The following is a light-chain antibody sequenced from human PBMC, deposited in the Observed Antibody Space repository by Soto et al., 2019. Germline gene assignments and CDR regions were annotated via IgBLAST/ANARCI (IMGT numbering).Light chain of an antibody. CDR1: SSNIGNLA. V-gene: IGLV1-36*01. CDR3: SAWDDSVNGPV. CDR2: YDD. Sequence: QSVLTQPPSVSAAPRQRVTISCSGSSSNIGNLAVNWYQQLPGKAPKLLIYYDDLVPSGVSDRFSGSRSGTSASLAIRGLQPEDEADYYCSAWDDSVNGPVFGGGTKLTVL. J-gene: IGLJ2*01.